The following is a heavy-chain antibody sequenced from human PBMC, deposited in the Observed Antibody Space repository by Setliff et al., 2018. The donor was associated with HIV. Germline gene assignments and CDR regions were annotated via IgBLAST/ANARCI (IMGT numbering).Heavy chain of an antibody. V-gene: IGHV4-39*07. CDR2: FYYSGSA. Sequence: SETLSLTCTVSGGSISSSTTYSWGWIRQPPGKGLEWIGTFYYSGSAYYNPSLESRLTISVDTSKNQFSLKLNSVTAADTAVYYCTVYNTGSSKDHYWGQGTPVTAPQ. CDR1: GGSISSSTTYS. D-gene: IGHD2-8*02. CDR3: TVYNTGSSKDHY. J-gene: IGHJ4*02.